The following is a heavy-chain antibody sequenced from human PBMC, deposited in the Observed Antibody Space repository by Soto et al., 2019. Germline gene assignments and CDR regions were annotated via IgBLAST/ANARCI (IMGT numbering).Heavy chain of an antibody. V-gene: IGHV1-3*01. D-gene: IGHD2-15*01. Sequence: QVQLVQSGAEVKKPGASVKVSCKASGYSFTSHAMHWVRQAPGQRLEWMGWINAGNGNTKYSQKFQGRVTITRDTSASTAYMELSSLRSEDTAVYYWLGYCSGGSCYSRGYGGQGTLVTVSS. CDR1: GYSFTSHA. CDR2: INAGNGNT. J-gene: IGHJ4*02. CDR3: LGYCSGGSCYSRGY.